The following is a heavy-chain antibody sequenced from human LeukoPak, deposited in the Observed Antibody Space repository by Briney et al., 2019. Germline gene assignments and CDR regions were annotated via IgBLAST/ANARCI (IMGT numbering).Heavy chain of an antibody. D-gene: IGHD5-12*01. J-gene: IGHJ4*02. CDR1: GFTFSSYA. Sequence: PGGSLRLSCAASGFTFSSYAMHWVRQAPGKGLEWVAVISYDGSNKYYADPVKGRFTISRDNSKNTPYLQMNSLRAEDTAVYYCARVKGGYDYWGQGTLVTVSS. V-gene: IGHV3-30-3*01. CDR2: ISYDGSNK. CDR3: ARVKGGYDY.